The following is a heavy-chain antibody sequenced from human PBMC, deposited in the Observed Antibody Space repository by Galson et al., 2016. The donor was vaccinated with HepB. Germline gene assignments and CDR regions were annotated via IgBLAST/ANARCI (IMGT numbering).Heavy chain of an antibody. V-gene: IGHV3-33*01. CDR1: GFTFSNYG. CDR3: ARDGIPSPQDIGGRLPPPYDYGMDV. CDR2: IWYDRSKK. D-gene: IGHD6-6*01. Sequence: LRLSCAASGFTFSNYGMHWVRQAPGKGLEWVALIWYDRSKKYYAESVKGRLTISRDNSKNTLDLQMNSLRAEDTAVYYCARDGIPSPQDIGGRLPPPYDYGMDVWGQGTAVTVSS. J-gene: IGHJ6*02.